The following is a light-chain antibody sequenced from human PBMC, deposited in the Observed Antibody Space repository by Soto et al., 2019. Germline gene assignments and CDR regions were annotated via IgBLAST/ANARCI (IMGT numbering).Light chain of an antibody. CDR1: QSVSSSY. CDR3: QHYNYWPYT. J-gene: IGKJ2*01. CDR2: GAS. V-gene: IGKV3-20*01. Sequence: EIVLTQSPGTLSLSPGERATLSCRASQSVSSSYLAWYQQKPGQAPRLLIYGASTRATSIPARFSGSGSGTDFTLTISSLQPEDFAVYYCQHYNYWPYTFGQGTKVDIK.